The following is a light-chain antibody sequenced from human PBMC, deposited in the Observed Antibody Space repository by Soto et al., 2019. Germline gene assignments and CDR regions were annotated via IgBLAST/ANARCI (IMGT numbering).Light chain of an antibody. CDR2: EVV. J-gene: IGLJ1*01. CDR3: KSYAGSNTYV. V-gene: IGLV2-8*01. CDR1: KSGIGVYDF. Sequence: HSVLTQPPSASGSPGQSVTISCTGTKSGIGVYDFVSWYQQHPGKAPRLIIYEVVQRPSGVPDRFSGSKSGNTASLTVSGLQAADEADYFCKSYAGSNTYVFGSGTKV.